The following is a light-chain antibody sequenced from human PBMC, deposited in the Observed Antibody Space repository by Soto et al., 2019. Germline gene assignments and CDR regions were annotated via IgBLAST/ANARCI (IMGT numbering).Light chain of an antibody. CDR1: QGIRND. V-gene: IGKV1-13*02. J-gene: IGKJ1*01. CDR2: HAS. Sequence: AIQMTQSPSSPSSSLGDRGTITYLASQGIRNDLGWYQQKPGKAPNLLIYHASSLESGVPSRFSGSGSGTEFTLTISSLQPDDFATYYCQQYNSYSGRFGQGTKVDIK. CDR3: QQYNSYSGR.